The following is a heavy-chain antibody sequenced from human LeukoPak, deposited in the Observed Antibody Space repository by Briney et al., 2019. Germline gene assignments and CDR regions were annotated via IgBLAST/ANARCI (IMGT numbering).Heavy chain of an antibody. D-gene: IGHD2-2*01. J-gene: IGHJ4*02. CDR3: AKDPLSRGYCSSTSCYAGYFDY. CDR2: ISWDGGST. V-gene: IGHV3-43*01. Sequence: PGGSLRLSCAASGFTFDDYTMHWVRQAPGKGLEWVSLISWDGGSTYYADSVKGRFTISRDNSKNSLYLQMNSLRTEDTALYYCAKDPLSRGYCSSTSCYAGYFDYWGLGTLVTVSS. CDR1: GFTFDDYT.